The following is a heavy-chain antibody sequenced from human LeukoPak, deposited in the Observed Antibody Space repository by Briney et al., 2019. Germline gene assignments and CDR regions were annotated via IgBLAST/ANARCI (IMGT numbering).Heavy chain of an antibody. J-gene: IGHJ4*02. V-gene: IGHV1-2*02. CDR2: IIPDSGGT. Sequence: ASVKVSCKASGYPFTGYYIHWVRQAPGQGLEWMGWIIPDSGGTNYAQNFQGRVTMTRDTSISTVYMELTRLTSDDTAVYYRAREKVADHPVDYWGQGSLVTVSS. CDR1: GYPFTGYY. CDR3: AREKVADHPVDY. D-gene: IGHD6-19*01.